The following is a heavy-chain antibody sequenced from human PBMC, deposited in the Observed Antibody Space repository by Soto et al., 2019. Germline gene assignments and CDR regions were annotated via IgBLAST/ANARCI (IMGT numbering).Heavy chain of an antibody. CDR2: IVVGSGNT. CDR1: GFNFTCSA. CDR3: AADSEWYCSGGSCPYYYGMDV. V-gene: IGHV1-58*01. Sequence: SVTVPRKASGFNFTCSAVHWVRQARRQRLEWIGWIVVGSGNTNDAQKFQERVTITRDMSKSTAYMELSSLRSEDTAVYYCAADSEWYCSGGSCPYYYGMDVWGQGTTVTVSS. J-gene: IGHJ6*02. D-gene: IGHD2-15*01.